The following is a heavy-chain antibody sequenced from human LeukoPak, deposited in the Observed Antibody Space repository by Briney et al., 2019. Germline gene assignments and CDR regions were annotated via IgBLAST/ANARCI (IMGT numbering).Heavy chain of an antibody. CDR2: ISSGSSYI. J-gene: IGHJ6*03. CDR1: GFTFITYS. Sequence: NPGGSLRLSCAASGFTFITYSMNWVRQAPGKGLEWVSYISSGSSYIYYADSVKGRFTISRDDAKNSLYLQMNSLRAEDTAVYYCARYCSSSRCLYYYHMDVWGKGTTVTVSS. CDR3: ARYCSSSRCLYYYHMDV. D-gene: IGHD2-2*01. V-gene: IGHV3-21*01.